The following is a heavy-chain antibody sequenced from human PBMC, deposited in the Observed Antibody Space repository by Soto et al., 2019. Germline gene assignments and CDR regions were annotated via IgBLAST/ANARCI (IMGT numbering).Heavy chain of an antibody. V-gene: IGHV1-18*01. CDR3: AILYDILTGYPYYYGMDV. D-gene: IGHD3-9*01. Sequence: ASVKVSCKASGYTFTSYGISWVRQAPGQGLEWMGWISAYNGNTKYAQKLQGRVTMTTDTSTSTAYMELRSLRSDDTDVYYCAILYDILTGYPYYYGMDVWGQGTTVTVSS. J-gene: IGHJ6*02. CDR2: ISAYNGNT. CDR1: GYTFTSYG.